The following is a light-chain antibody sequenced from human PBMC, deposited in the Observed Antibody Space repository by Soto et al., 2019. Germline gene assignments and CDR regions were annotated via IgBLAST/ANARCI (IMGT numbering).Light chain of an antibody. J-gene: IGLJ3*02. CDR1: CSDVGNYNY. CDR3: CSYASTYSFV. V-gene: IGLV2-11*01. CDR2: DVS. Sequence: QSALTQPRSVSGSLGQSVTISCTGSCSDVGNYNYVSWYQQHPGKVPKLIIYDVSKWPSGVPDRFSGSKSGNTASLTISGLQAEDEADYYCCSYASTYSFVFGGGTKLTVL.